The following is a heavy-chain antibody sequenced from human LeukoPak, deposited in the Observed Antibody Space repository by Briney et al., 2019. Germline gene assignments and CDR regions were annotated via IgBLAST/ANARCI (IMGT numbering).Heavy chain of an antibody. CDR2: MNPNSGNT. CDR1: GYTFTSYD. V-gene: IGHV1-8*01. D-gene: IGHD3-10*01. J-gene: IGHJ3*02. CDR3: ARSLLWFGEGAFDI. Sequence: GASVKVSCKASGYTFTSYDINWVRQATGQGLEWMGWMNPNSGNTGYAQKFQGRVTMTRNTSISTAYMELSGLRSEDTAVYYCARSLLWFGEGAFDIWGQGTMVTVSS.